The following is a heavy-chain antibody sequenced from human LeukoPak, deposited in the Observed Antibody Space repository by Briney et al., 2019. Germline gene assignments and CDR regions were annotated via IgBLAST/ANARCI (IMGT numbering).Heavy chain of an antibody. V-gene: IGHV3-23*01. CDR3: AKRGVVIRGILVIGYHQEAYHYDF. CDR2: ISERGGST. D-gene: IGHD3-10*01. J-gene: IGHJ4*02. Sequence: LPGGSLRLTCVVSGISLSNYAMTWVRQAPGKGLEWVSYISERGGSTTYADSVKGRFTISRDTSLNTLYLQMNNLRAEDTAVYFCAKRGVVIRGILVIGYHQEAYHYDFWGQGVLVTVSS. CDR1: GISLSNYA.